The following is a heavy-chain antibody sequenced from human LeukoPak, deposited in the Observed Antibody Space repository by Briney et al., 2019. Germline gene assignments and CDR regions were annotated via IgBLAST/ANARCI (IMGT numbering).Heavy chain of an antibody. CDR1: GFTFSSYS. Sequence: PGGSLRLACAASGFTFSSYSMNWVRQAPGKGLEGVSYISSSSSTIYYADSVKGRFTISRDNAKNSLYLQMNSLRAEDTAVYYCARDHRAANYWGQGTLVTVSS. V-gene: IGHV3-48*01. CDR2: ISSSSSTI. J-gene: IGHJ4*02. D-gene: IGHD6-25*01. CDR3: ARDHRAANY.